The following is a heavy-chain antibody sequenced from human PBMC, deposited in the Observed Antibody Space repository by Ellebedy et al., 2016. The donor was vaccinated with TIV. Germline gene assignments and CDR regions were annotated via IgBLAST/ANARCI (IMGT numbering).Heavy chain of an antibody. CDR1: GDSVSSNSAT. J-gene: IGHJ6*02. V-gene: IGHV6-1*01. D-gene: IGHD5-24*01. Sequence: SETLSLTCAISGDSVSSNSATWTWIRQSPWRGLEWLGRTYYRSKWFNDYAVSVKSRVTINPDTSKNQFSLQLNSVTPEDTAVHYCARGYNNMNVWGQGTTVTVSS. CDR3: ARGYNNMNV. CDR2: TYYRSKWFN.